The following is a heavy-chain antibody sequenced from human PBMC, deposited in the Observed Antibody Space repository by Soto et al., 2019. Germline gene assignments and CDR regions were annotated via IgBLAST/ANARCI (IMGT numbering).Heavy chain of an antibody. Sequence: EVPLLESGGGLVQPGGSLRLSCAASGFTFSSYAMNWVRQAPGKGLEWVSGISGSGYSTYYADSVKGRFTISRDNSKNTLYLQMNSLRAEDTAVYYCGGSSSWKDYWGQGTLVTVSS. CDR1: GFTFSSYA. J-gene: IGHJ4*02. CDR3: GGSSSWKDY. V-gene: IGHV3-23*01. D-gene: IGHD6-13*01. CDR2: ISGSGYST.